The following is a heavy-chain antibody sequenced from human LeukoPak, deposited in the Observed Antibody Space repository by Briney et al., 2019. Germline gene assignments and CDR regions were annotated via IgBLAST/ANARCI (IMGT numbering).Heavy chain of an antibody. CDR2: IYDSGSS. CDR1: GGSISTYY. V-gene: IGHV4-59*01. Sequence: SETLSLTCTVSGGSISTYYWSWIRQPPGKGLEWIGYIYDSGSSNYNPSLKSRITMSVDTSKNQFSLKLRSVTAADTAVYYCARGDYSNYYYYMDVWGKGTTVTVSS. J-gene: IGHJ6*03. D-gene: IGHD4-17*01. CDR3: ARGDYSNYYYYMDV.